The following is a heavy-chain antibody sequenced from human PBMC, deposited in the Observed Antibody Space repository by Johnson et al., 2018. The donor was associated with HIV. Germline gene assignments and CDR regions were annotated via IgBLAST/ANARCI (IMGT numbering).Heavy chain of an antibody. CDR1: GFTVSNNY. CDR2: IYSGGST. CDR3: ARDFGYYYDR. V-gene: IGHV3-66*01. D-gene: IGHD3-22*01. J-gene: IGHJ3*02. Sequence: VQLVESGGGLVQPGGSLRLSCAASGFTVSNNYMSWVRQAPGTGLEWVSVIYSGGSTLYADSVKGRFTISRDNSKNTLYLQMNSLRVEETAVYYCARDFGYYYDRWGQGTMVTVSS.